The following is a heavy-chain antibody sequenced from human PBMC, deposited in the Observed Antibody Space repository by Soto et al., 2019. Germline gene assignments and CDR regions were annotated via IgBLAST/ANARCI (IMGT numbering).Heavy chain of an antibody. Sequence: QVQLLESGPGLVKTSQTLSLTCSVSGGSTGSGGYYWSWVRQHPGKGLEWIGYIYYTGSAYYSPSLKSLVSISVDTSKNQFSLILDAVTVADTAVYYCARADFGDRGLAFDSWGQGILVTVSS. CDR3: ARADFGDRGLAFDS. J-gene: IGHJ4*02. CDR1: GGSTGSGGYY. V-gene: IGHV4-31*01. D-gene: IGHD2-21*01. CDR2: IYYTGSA.